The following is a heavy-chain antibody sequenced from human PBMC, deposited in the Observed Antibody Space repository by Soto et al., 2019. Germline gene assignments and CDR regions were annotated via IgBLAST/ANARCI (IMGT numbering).Heavy chain of an antibody. Sequence: SETLSLTCAVYGGSFSAYYWSWVRQPPGKGLEWIGEIIHSESTKYNPSLESRVTISVDTSKNQFSLKLSSVTAADTAVYYCARQRPTDGRWEFANYYGMDVWGQGTPVTVSS. CDR1: GGSFSAYY. D-gene: IGHD1-26*01. CDR3: ARQRPTDGRWEFANYYGMDV. CDR2: IIHSEST. V-gene: IGHV4-34*12. J-gene: IGHJ6*02.